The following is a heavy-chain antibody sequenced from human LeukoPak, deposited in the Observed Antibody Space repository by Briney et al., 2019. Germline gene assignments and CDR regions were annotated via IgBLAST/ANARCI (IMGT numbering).Heavy chain of an antibody. CDR1: GFTFSSYW. J-gene: IGHJ4*02. CDR2: IKQDGSEK. V-gene: IGHV3-7*01. CDR3: ARGGWGAVAGPLDY. Sequence: GGSLRLSCAASGFTFSSYWMSWVRQAPGKGLEWVANIKQDGSEKYYVDSVKGRFTISRDNAKNSLYLQMNSLRAEDTAVYYCARGGWGAVAGPLDYWGQGTLVTVSS. D-gene: IGHD6-19*01.